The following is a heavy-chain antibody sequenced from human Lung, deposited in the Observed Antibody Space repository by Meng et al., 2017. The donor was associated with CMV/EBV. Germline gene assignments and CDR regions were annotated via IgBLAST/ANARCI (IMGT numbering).Heavy chain of an antibody. D-gene: IGHD3-9*01. Sequence: LXCTVSGASISSNYWSWSRRPPGKGLEYIGSISSTGYLEYSPSLKGRVTISLDTSKNHFSLKLTSVTAADTAMYYCAGPDDKGSSPHDPFDIWAQGKXVTVSS. CDR3: AGPDDKGSSPHDPFDI. CDR2: ISSTGYL. CDR1: GASISSNY. J-gene: IGHJ4*02. V-gene: IGHV4-59*01.